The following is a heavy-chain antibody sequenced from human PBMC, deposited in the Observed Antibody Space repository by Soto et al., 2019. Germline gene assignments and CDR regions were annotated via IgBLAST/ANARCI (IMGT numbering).Heavy chain of an antibody. J-gene: IGHJ4*02. D-gene: IGHD2-21*01. Sequence: WAPFRVPSKSAGDTSTNNGISRSLRAPGQGVAWMGWVSGYNDKTKSAQKFQGRVTMTTDTSTSTAYMGMRSLRSDDTAVYYRERDFYPVAYYFDYWGQGTQVTVFS. CDR3: ERDFYPVAYYFDY. CDR1: GDTSTNNG. CDR2: VSGYNDKT. V-gene: IGHV1-18*04.